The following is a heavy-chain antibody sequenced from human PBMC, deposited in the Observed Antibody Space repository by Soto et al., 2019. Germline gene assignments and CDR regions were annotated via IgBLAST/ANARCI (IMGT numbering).Heavy chain of an antibody. CDR1: GVTFSDFT. CDR3: ARYWSAGTLYGAFDI. CDR2: IIPMIGAT. D-gene: IGHD2-15*01. J-gene: IGHJ3*02. V-gene: IGHV1-69*06. Sequence: QVQLVQSGSAVKKPGSSVKVSCKASGVTFSDFTLSWLRQAPGRGLEWMGGIIPMIGATNNAQKLKGRLTITADKSTGTVYMELNSLRSDDTAGYYWARYWSAGTLYGAFDIWGQGTEGSVS.